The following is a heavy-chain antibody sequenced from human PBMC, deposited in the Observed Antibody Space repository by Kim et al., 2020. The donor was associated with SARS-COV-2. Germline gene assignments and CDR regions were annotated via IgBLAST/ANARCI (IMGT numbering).Heavy chain of an antibody. V-gene: IGHV3-7*01. Sequence: GGSLRLSCAASGFIFSDHWMTWVRQAPGKGLEWVANIKPDGSARYYVDSVEGRFTISRDNAQSSLYLQMNNLRAEDTAVYFCARDSTGSLWRQGTLVTVSS. D-gene: IGHD1-26*01. CDR2: IKPDGSAR. CDR1: GFIFSDHW. CDR3: ARDSTGSL. J-gene: IGHJ4*02.